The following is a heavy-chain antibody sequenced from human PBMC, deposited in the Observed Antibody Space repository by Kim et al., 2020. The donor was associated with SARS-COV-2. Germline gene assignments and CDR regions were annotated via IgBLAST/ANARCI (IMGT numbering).Heavy chain of an antibody. Sequence: SETLSLTCTVSGGSISSSSYYWGWIRQPPGKGLEWIGSIYYSGSTYYNPSLKSRVTISVDTSKNQFSLKLSSVTAADTAVYYCARHFRSWLSQLVGNWFDPWGQGTLVTVSS. CDR1: GGSISSSSYY. V-gene: IGHV4-39*01. CDR2: IYYSGST. CDR3: ARHFRSWLSQLVGNWFDP. J-gene: IGHJ5*02. D-gene: IGHD6-6*01.